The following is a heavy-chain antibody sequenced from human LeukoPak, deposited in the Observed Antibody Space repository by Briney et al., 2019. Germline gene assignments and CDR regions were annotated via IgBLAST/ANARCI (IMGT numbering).Heavy chain of an antibody. Sequence: PSQTLSLTCTVSGGSISSGGYYWSWIRQHPGKSLEWIGYIYYSGSTYYNPTLKSRVTISVDTSKNQFSLKLSSVTAADTAVYYCASTTVTTRYYYYGMDVWGQGTTVTVSS. D-gene: IGHD4-17*01. CDR2: IYYSGST. J-gene: IGHJ6*02. V-gene: IGHV4-31*03. CDR1: GGSISSGGYY. CDR3: ASTTVTTRYYYYGMDV.